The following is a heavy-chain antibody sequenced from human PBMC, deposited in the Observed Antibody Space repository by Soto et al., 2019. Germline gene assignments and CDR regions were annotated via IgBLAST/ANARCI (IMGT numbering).Heavy chain of an antibody. D-gene: IGHD2-2*01. J-gene: IGHJ5*02. Sequence: QVQLVQAAADVKKAWASVTGSCKASVGTFSSYAISWVRQAPGQGRECMRGIIPICGKANYAQKFQGRVTITADESTSTAYVELSRRRSEDTAVYYCARGYSCSSTSFYNWFDPWGQVTLVTVSS. CDR3: ARGYSCSSTSFYNWFDP. V-gene: IGHV1-69*01. CDR2: IIPICGKA. CDR1: VGTFSSYA.